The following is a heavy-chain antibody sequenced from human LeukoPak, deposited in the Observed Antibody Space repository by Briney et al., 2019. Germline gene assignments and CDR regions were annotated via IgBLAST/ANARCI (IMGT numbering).Heavy chain of an antibody. D-gene: IGHD3-10*01. CDR3: ARGARFGELFSNNFDY. CDR1: GFTFSSYD. CDR2: IGTAGDT. Sequence: GGSLRLSCAASGFTFSSYDMHWVRQATGKGLEWVSAIGTAGDTYYPGSVKGRFTISRKNAKNSLYLQMNSLRAGDTAVYYCARGARFGELFSNNFDYWGQGTLVTVSS. V-gene: IGHV3-13*04. J-gene: IGHJ4*02.